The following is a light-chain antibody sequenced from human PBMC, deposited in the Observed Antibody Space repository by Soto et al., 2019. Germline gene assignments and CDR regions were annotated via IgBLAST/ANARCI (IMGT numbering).Light chain of an antibody. CDR3: GTWDTSLSAWV. CDR2: DNN. J-gene: IGLJ3*02. V-gene: IGLV1-51*01. Sequence: QSVLTQPPSVSAPPGQKVTIFCSGHTSNIGNHDVAWYQQLPGTAPKLLIYDNNKRPSGIPDRFSGSKSGTSATLGLTGLQTGDEADYYCGTWDTSLSAWVFGGGTKVTVL. CDR1: TSNIGNHD.